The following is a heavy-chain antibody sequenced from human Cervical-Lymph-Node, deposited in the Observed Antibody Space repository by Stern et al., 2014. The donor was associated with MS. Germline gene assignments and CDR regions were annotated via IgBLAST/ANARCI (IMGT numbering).Heavy chain of an antibody. V-gene: IGHV1-2*02. D-gene: IGHD2-21*01. CDR1: GYTFTTYY. Sequence: VQLVESGAEVKKPGASVKVSCKASGYTFTTYYMHWVRQAPGQGLEWMGMINPNSGGTSYAQKLQDRVTLTRDTSVNTVYMELSNLRSDDTAVYYCARLIQGYWGQGTLVTVSS. CDR3: ARLIQGY. CDR2: INPNSGGT. J-gene: IGHJ4*02.